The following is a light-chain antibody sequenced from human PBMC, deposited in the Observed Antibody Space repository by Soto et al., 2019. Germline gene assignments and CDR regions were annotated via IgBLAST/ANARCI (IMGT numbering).Light chain of an antibody. CDR3: QQYENLPT. J-gene: IGKJ5*01. V-gene: IGKV1-33*01. CDR2: DES. CDR1: QKINHY. Sequence: DIQLTQSQYSLSASVGDRVTITCQASQKINHYLNWYQQKPGRAPKLLIYDESNLEAGVPSRFRGSGSGTDFTFTISRLQPEDIATYYCQQYENLPTFGQGTRLEI.